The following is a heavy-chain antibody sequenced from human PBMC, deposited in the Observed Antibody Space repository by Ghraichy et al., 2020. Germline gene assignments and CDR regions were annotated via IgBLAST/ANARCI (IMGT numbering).Heavy chain of an antibody. CDR1: GDSVSSNSAA. CDR2: TYYRSKWYN. V-gene: IGHV6-1*01. J-gene: IGHJ5*01. D-gene: IGHD3-16*01. CDR3: AVGVHWFDS. Sequence: SQTLSLTCVISGDSVSSNSAAWNWIRQSPSRGLEWLGRTYYRSKWYNDYAVFVQSRIIVNPDTSKNLFSLHLNSVTPEDTAVYYCAVGVHWFDSWGQGTLVTVSS.